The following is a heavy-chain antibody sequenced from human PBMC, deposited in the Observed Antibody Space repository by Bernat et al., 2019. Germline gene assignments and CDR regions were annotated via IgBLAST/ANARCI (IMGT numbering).Heavy chain of an antibody. CDR1: GFTFGNYW. CDR2: ISSSSSYI. Sequence: EVQLVESGGGLVQPGGSLRLSCAVSGFTFGNYWMHWVRQAPGKGLLWVSSISSSSSYIYYADSVKGRFTISRDNAKNSLYLQMNSLRAEDTAVYYCAGMGSYYYYGMDVWGQGTTVTVSS. D-gene: IGHD1-14*01. J-gene: IGHJ6*02. CDR3: AGMGSYYYYGMDV. V-gene: IGHV3-21*01.